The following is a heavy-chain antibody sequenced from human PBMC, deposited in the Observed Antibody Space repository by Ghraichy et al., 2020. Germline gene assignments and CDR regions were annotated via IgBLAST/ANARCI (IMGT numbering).Heavy chain of an antibody. V-gene: IGHV4-59*07. CDR2: FRFYEIT. Sequence: SDTLSLTCIVSADSIKSYYWNWIRQPPGKGLEWIGSFRFYEITSYNPSLGSRITISLDTSKNQLSLKLRSVTAADTAVYYCARSWPMAPFDVWGQGTLVIVSS. CDR3: ARSWPMAPFDV. D-gene: IGHD5-24*01. CDR1: ADSIKSYY. J-gene: IGHJ4*02.